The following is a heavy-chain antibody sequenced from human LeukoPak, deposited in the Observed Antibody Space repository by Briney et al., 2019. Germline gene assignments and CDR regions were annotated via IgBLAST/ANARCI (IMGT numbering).Heavy chain of an antibody. J-gene: IGHJ4*02. CDR1: GGSITTYS. V-gene: IGHV4-59*01. CDR3: ARVRYCSTNRCYDREFDN. Sequence: TSETLSLTCTVSGGSITTYSWSWIRQPPGKGLEWIGYIYYSGNTNYNPSLKSRVTISVDTSKNQFSLKLNSVTAADTAVYYCARVRYCSTNRCYDREFDNWGQGTLVTVSS. CDR2: IYYSGNT. D-gene: IGHD2-2*01.